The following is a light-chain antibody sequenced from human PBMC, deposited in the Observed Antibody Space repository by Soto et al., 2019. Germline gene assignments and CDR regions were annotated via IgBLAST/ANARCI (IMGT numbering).Light chain of an antibody. V-gene: IGLV4-60*02. CDR2: LEGSGSY. CDR1: SGHSSYI. CDR3: ETCDGNTRV. Sequence: QLVLTQSSSASASLGSSVKLTCTLSSGHSSYIIAWHQQQPGKAPRYLMKLEGSGSYNKGSGVPDRFSGSSAGADRYLTISNLQFEDEADYYCETCDGNTRVFGGGTKLTVL. J-gene: IGLJ3*02.